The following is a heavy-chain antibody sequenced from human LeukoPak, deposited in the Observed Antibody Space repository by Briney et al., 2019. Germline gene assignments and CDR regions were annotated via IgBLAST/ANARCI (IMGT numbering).Heavy chain of an antibody. CDR1: GFTFSSYA. D-gene: IGHD6-6*01. Sequence: PGGSLRLSCAASGFTFSSYAMSWVRQAPGKGLEWVSAISGSGGSTYYADSVKGRFTISRDNSKNTLYLQMNSLRAEDTAVYYCARNGKRHSIGKRTPDAFDIWGQGTMVTVSS. J-gene: IGHJ3*02. CDR3: ARNGKRHSIGKRTPDAFDI. V-gene: IGHV3-23*01. CDR2: ISGSGGST.